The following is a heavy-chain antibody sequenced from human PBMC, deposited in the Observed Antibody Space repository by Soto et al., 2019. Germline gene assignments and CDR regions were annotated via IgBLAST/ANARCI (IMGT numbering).Heavy chain of an antibody. J-gene: IGHJ4*02. CDR1: GFTFSSYA. CDR2: ISSNGGST. D-gene: IGHD1-1*01. CDR3: VPRRVQLERYIIFDY. Sequence: PGGSLRLSCSASGFTFSSYAMHWVRQAPGKGLEYVSAISSNGGSTYYADSVKGRFTISRDNSKNTLYLQMSSLRAEDTAVYYCVPRRVQLERYIIFDYWGQGTLVTVSS. V-gene: IGHV3-64D*08.